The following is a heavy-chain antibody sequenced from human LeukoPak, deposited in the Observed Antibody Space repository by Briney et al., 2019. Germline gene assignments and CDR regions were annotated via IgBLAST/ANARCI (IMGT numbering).Heavy chain of an antibody. CDR3: ARLGGSGCYSKGGFDY. J-gene: IGHJ4*02. CDR1: GCAISSYY. D-gene: IGHD3-10*01. Sequence: SETLSLTCTVSGCAISSYYWSWIRQPPGKGLEWIGYIYYSGSTNYNPSLKSRVTISVDTSKNQFSLKLSSVTAADTAIYYCARLGGSGCYSKGGFDYWGQGTLVTVSS. CDR2: IYYSGST. V-gene: IGHV4-59*08.